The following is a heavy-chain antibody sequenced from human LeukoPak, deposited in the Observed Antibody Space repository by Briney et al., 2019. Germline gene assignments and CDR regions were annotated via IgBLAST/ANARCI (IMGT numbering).Heavy chain of an antibody. J-gene: IGHJ6*02. D-gene: IGHD2-2*01. V-gene: IGHV3-30*02. Sequence: GGSLRLSCAASGFTFSTYGMHWVRQAQGKGLEWVALIWYDGSNENYADSVKGRFTISRDNSKNSLYLQMNSLRTEDTALYYCAKDNLYIVVVPASYGMDVWGQGTTVTVSS. CDR3: AKDNLYIVVVPASYGMDV. CDR2: IWYDGSNE. CDR1: GFTFSTYG.